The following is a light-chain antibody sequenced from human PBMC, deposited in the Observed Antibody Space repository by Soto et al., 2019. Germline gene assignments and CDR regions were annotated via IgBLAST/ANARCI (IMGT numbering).Light chain of an antibody. V-gene: IGKV4-1*01. CDR1: QSVLYSSNNKNY. CDR3: QQYYSTPRT. CDR2: WAS. Sequence: DIVMTQSPDSLAVSLGERATINCKSSQSVLYSSNNKNYLAWYQQKPGQPPKLLIYWASTRESGVPDRFSGSGSGTDFTRPISSLQAEDVAVYYCQQYYSTPRTFGQGTKVEIK. J-gene: IGKJ1*01.